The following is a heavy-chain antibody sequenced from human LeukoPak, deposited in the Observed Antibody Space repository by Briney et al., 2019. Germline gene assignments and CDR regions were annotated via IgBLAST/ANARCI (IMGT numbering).Heavy chain of an antibody. CDR3: ARDLEYTTSSGDY. V-gene: IGHV3-48*04. J-gene: IGHJ4*02. D-gene: IGHD6-6*01. Sequence: GGTLRLSCAASGFTFSTYSMNWVRQAPGKGLEGVLYISSSGSTIFYADSVKGRFTISRDNAKNSLYLQMNSLRAEDTAVYYCARDLEYTTSSGDYWGQGTLVIVSS. CDR1: GFTFSTYS. CDR2: ISSSGSTI.